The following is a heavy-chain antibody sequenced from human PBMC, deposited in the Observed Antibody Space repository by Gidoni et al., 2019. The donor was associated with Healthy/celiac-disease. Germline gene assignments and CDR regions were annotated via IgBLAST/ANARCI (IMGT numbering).Heavy chain of an antibody. V-gene: IGHV3-73*01. CDR2: IRSKANSYAT. Sequence: EVQLVESGGGLVQPGGSLKLSCAASGFTFSGYAMHWVRQASGKGREWVGRIRSKANSYATAYAASVKGRFTISRDDSKNTAYLQMNSLKTEDTAVYYCTRNAGTVTTFDYWGQGTLVTVSS. CDR3: TRNAGTVTTFDY. J-gene: IGHJ4*02. CDR1: GFTFSGYA. D-gene: IGHD4-17*01.